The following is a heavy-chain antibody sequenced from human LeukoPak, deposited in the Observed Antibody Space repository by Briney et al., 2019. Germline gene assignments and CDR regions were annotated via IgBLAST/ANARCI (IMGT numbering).Heavy chain of an antibody. CDR1: GFTFSSYA. CDR3: ARGVIGNYQQWLGY. V-gene: IGHV3-30-3*01. D-gene: IGHD6-19*01. J-gene: IGHJ4*02. CDR2: ISYDGSNK. Sequence: PGGSLRLSCVASGFTFSSYAMHWVRQAPGKGLEWVAVISYDGSNKYYADSVKGRFTISRDNSKNTLYLQMNSLRAEDTAVYYCARGVIGNYQQWLGYWGQGTLVTVSS.